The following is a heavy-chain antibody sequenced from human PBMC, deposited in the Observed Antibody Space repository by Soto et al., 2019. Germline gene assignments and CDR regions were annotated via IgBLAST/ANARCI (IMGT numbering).Heavy chain of an antibody. CDR2: IRHNNGNT. CDR3: VRDLDGSGSYYTDY. CDR1: GYTFSIYG. V-gene: IGHV1-18*01. J-gene: IGHJ4*02. Sequence: ASVKVSCKASGYTFSIYGINWVRQARGQGLEWMGWIRHNNGNTKYAQNLQGRVTMTTDTSTSTAYMELKSLRSDDTAVYYCVRDLDGSGSYYTDYWGPGTLVTVSS. D-gene: IGHD3-10*01.